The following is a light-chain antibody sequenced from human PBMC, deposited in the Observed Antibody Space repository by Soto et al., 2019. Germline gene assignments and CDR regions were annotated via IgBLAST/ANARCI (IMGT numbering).Light chain of an antibody. V-gene: IGLV2-8*01. CDR1: SSDVGGSNY. Sequence: QSVLTQPPSASGSPGQSVTISCTGTSSDVGGSNYVSWYQQHPGKAPKLMISEVSKRPSGVPDRFSGSKSGNTASLTVSGLQAEDEDDYYCSSFAGNNNLVFGGGTKLTVL. J-gene: IGLJ2*01. CDR3: SSFAGNNNLV. CDR2: EVS.